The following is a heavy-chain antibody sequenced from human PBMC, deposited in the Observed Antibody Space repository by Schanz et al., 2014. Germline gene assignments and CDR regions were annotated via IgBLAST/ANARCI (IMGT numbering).Heavy chain of an antibody. CDR1: GGTFSSYT. Sequence: QVQLVQSGAEVKKPGSSVKVSCKASGGTFSSYTISWVRQAPGQGPEWMGRIIPSLDVANYAQRFQGRLTVSADKSMSTAYMELSGLQSEDTALYFCASLLNYGSNTDLWGQGTLVTVSS. J-gene: IGHJ4*02. V-gene: IGHV1-69*02. CDR3: ASLLNYGSNTDL. D-gene: IGHD3-10*01. CDR2: IIPSLDVA.